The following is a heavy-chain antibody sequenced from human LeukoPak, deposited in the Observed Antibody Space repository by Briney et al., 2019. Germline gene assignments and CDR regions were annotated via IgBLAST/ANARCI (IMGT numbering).Heavy chain of an antibody. V-gene: IGHV4-59*01. J-gene: IGHJ6*02. D-gene: IGHD3-3*01. Sequence: SETLSLTCTVSGGSISSYHWSWIRQPPGKGLQWIGHIYYTGSTNYNPSLKSRLTISLDTSKNQFSLKLSSVTAADTAVYYCTRSLGVVIHGGMDVWGQGTTVTV. CDR3: TRSLGVVIHGGMDV. CDR2: IYYTGST. CDR1: GGSISSYH.